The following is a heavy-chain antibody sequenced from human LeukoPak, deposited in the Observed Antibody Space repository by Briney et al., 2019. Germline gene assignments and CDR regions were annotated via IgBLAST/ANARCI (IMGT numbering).Heavy chain of an antibody. J-gene: IGHJ6*03. CDR1: GGSISSSSYY. V-gene: IGHV4-61*05. Sequence: PSETLSLTCTVSGGSISSSSYYWGWIRQPPGKGLEWIGYICYSGSTNSNPSLKSRVTISVDTSKNQLSLKLSSVTAADTAVYYCARATLRSNYGNYYYVDVWGRGTTVTVSS. CDR2: ICYSGST. CDR3: ARATLRSNYGNYYYVDV. D-gene: IGHD4-11*01.